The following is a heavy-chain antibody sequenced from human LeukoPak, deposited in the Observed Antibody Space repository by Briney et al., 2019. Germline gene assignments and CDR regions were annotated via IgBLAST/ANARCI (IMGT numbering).Heavy chain of an antibody. CDR2: ISGSGGST. CDR1: GFTFSSYA. V-gene: IGHV3-23*01. J-gene: IGHJ3*01. D-gene: IGHD1-26*01. CDR3: AKGPFSGTYNDAFDV. Sequence: GGSLRLYCAASGFTFSSYAMSWVRQARGKGLEWVSAISGSGGSTYYADSVKGRFTLSRDNSKNTLCLHMNSLRAEDTAVYYCAKGPFSGTYNDAFDVWGQGTMVIVSS.